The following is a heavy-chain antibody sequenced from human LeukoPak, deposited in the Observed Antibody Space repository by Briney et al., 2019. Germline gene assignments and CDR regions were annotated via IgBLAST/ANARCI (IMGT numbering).Heavy chain of an antibody. D-gene: IGHD3-22*01. Sequence: ASVKVSCKASGYTFTTYYMHWLRQAPGQGLEWMGIINPSDGDTRYAQKSQGRVAMTRYTSTSTVYMELSSLISEDTAVYYCAREGKGIVDSSGYHFDHWGQEILVTVSS. CDR3: AREGKGIVDSSGYHFDH. CDR1: GYTFTTYY. V-gene: IGHV1-46*01. CDR2: INPSDGDT. J-gene: IGHJ4*02.